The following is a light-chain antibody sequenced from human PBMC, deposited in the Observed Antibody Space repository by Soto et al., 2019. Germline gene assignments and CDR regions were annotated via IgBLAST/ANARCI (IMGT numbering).Light chain of an antibody. J-gene: IGKJ3*01. CDR3: QYYGSSPFT. V-gene: IGKV3-20*01. CDR1: QSVSSSY. CDR2: GAS. Sequence: EIVLTQSPGTLSLSPGERATLSCRASQSVSSSYLGWYQQKPGQAPRLLIYGASTRATGIPDRFSGSGSGTDFTLTISRLEPEDFAVYYCQYYGSSPFTFGPGNKVDI.